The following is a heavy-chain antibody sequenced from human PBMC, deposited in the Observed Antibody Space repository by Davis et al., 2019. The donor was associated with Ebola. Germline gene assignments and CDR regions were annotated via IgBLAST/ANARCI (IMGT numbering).Heavy chain of an antibody. CDR1: GYDFTNYW. V-gene: IGHV5-51*01. CDR2: IFPGDSDI. Sequence: GESLKISCKGSGYDFTNYWIGWVRQMPGKGLEWMGIIFPGDSDIRYSPSFQGQVPFSADKSISTAYLQWSSLKASDTAIYYCARGRGARIVVRNYFDSWGQGTLVTVSS. CDR3: ARGRGARIVVRNYFDS. D-gene: IGHD3-10*01. J-gene: IGHJ4*02.